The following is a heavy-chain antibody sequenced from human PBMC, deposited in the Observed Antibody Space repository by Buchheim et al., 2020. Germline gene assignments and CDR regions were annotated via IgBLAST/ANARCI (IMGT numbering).Heavy chain of an antibody. Sequence: EVQLVESGGGLVQPGESLKLSCAASGFSFSTYWMSWVRQAPGKGLEWVSNIKQDGSEKYYVDSVEGRFTISRDNAKKSLYLQMNSLIAEDTAVYYCVGGYDLDYYYGMDVWGKGTT. V-gene: IGHV3-7*01. D-gene: IGHD5-12*01. CDR2: IKQDGSEK. J-gene: IGHJ6*04. CDR1: GFSFSTYW. CDR3: VGGYDLDYYYGMDV.